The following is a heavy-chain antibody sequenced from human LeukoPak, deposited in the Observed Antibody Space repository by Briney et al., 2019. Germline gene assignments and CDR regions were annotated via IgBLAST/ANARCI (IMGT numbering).Heavy chain of an antibody. CDR3: AKEGYYYGGSGYYLFEY. J-gene: IGHJ4*02. Sequence: GGSLRLSCAASGFTFSNYAMNWIRQAPGKGLEWVSGIGDSGDNTYYADSVKGRFTISRDNSKNTLCLQMASLRAEDTAVYYCAKEGYYYGGSGYYLFEYWGQGTLVTVSS. CDR2: IGDSGDNT. CDR1: GFTFSNYA. D-gene: IGHD3-22*01. V-gene: IGHV3-23*01.